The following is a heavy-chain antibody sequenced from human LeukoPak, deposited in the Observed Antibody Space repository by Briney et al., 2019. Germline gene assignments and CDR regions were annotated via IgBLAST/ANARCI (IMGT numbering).Heavy chain of an antibody. CDR2: IIPIFGTA. J-gene: IGHJ2*01. V-gene: IGHV1-69*13. D-gene: IGHD7-27*01. CDR1: GGTFSSYA. Sequence: ASVKVSCKASGGTFSSYAISWVRQAPGQGLEWMGGIIPIFGTANYAQKFQGRVTITADESTSTAYMELSSLRSEDTAVYYCARELSNWGNWYFDLWGRGTLVTVSS. CDR3: ARELSNWGNWYFDL.